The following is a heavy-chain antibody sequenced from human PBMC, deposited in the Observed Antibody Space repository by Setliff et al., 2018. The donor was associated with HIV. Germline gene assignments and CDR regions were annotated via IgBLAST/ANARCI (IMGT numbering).Heavy chain of an antibody. Sequence: SSETLSLTCTVSGGSISSGSYYWSWIRQHPGKGLEWIGYIYYSGNTYYSPSLKSRVTISVDTSKNQFSLKLSSVTAADTAVYYCARVPRQLLKGAAAYFDYWGQGTQVTVSS. CDR1: GGSISSGSYY. D-gene: IGHD5-18*01. V-gene: IGHV4-31*03. CDR3: ARVPRQLLKGAAAYFDY. CDR2: IYYSGNT. J-gene: IGHJ4*02.